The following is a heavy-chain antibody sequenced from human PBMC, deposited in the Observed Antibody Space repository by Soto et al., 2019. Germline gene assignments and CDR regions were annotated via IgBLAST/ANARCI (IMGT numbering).Heavy chain of an antibody. J-gene: IGHJ5*02. CDR1: GYTFTNND. Sequence: WASVKVSCKASGYTFTNNDVTWVRQATGQGLEWMGWMNPGSGDTGYAQKFQGRVTMTRNISIATAYMELSSLRSEDTAIYYCARMASFGSLNWFDPWGQGTLVTAPQ. CDR2: MNPGSGDT. CDR3: ARMASFGSLNWFDP. V-gene: IGHV1-8*01. D-gene: IGHD5-18*01.